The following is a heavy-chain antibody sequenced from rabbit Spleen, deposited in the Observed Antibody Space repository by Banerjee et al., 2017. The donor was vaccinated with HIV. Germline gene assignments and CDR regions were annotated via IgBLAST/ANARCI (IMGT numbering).Heavy chain of an antibody. CDR1: GFSFSSSYY. D-gene: IGHD4-1*01. V-gene: IGHV1S40*01. Sequence: QSLEESGGDLVKPGASLTLTCKASGFSFSSSYYMCWVRQAPGKGLEWIGCIYAGTSETTYYASWPKGRFTISKTSSTTVTLQLNSLTAADTATYFCVRDVYTSGWGRWNLWGPGTLVTVS. CDR3: VRDVYTSGWGRWNL. CDR2: IYAGTSETT. J-gene: IGHJ4*01.